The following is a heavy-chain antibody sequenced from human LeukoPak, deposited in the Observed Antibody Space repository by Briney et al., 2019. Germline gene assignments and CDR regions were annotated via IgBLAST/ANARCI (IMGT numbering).Heavy chain of an antibody. D-gene: IGHD2-2*01. CDR3: AGRAVVVPAAMYFDY. J-gene: IGHJ4*02. Sequence: SETLSLTCAVYGGSFSGYYWSWLRQPPGKGLEWIGEINHSGSTNYNPSLKSRVPISVDTSKNQFSLKLSSVTAADTAVYYCAGRAVVVPAAMYFDYWGQGTLVTVSS. V-gene: IGHV4-34*01. CDR2: INHSGST. CDR1: GGSFSGYY.